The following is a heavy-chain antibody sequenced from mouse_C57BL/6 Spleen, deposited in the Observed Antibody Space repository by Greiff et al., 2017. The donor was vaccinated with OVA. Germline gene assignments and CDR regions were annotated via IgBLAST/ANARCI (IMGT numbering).Heavy chain of an antibody. V-gene: IGHV1-62-2*01. CDR2: FYPGSGSI. J-gene: IGHJ4*01. CDR3: ARHEEAYYIGYAMDY. CDR1: GYTFTEYT. Sequence: VNLVESGAELVKPGASVKLSCKASGYTFTEYTIHWVKQRSGQGLEWIGWFYPGSGSIKYNEKFKDKATLTADKSSSTVYMELSRLTSEDSAVYFCARHEEAYYIGYAMDYWGQGTSVTVSS. D-gene: IGHD2-12*01.